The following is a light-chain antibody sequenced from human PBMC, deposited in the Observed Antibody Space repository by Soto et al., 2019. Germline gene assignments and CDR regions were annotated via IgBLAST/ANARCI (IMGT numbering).Light chain of an antibody. CDR2: DAS. CDR3: QQCATSPLT. J-gene: IGKJ1*01. CDR1: QSISKNY. V-gene: IGKV3-20*01. Sequence: EIVLTQSPGTLSLSPGERATLSCRASQSISKNYLAWYQHKPGQAPRLLIDDASNRATGIPDRFSGSGSGTDFTLTISSLEPEDSAVYYCQQCATSPLTFGQGTKVELQ.